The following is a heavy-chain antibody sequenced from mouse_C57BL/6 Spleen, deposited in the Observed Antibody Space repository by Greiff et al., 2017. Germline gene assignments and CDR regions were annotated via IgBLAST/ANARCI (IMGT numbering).Heavy chain of an antibody. J-gene: IGHJ4*01. CDR3: ARHEGLYYYAMDY. V-gene: IGHV2-6-1*01. D-gene: IGHD3-3*01. CDR2: IWRDGGT. CDR1: GFSLTSYG. Sequence: VQVVESGPGLVAPSQSLSITCTVSGFSLTSYGVHWVRQPPGPGLEWLVVIWRDGGTTYYSALNSRLGISKDNSKSQVFLKMNRYQTDDTAMYDCARHEGLYYYAMDYWGQGTSVTVSS.